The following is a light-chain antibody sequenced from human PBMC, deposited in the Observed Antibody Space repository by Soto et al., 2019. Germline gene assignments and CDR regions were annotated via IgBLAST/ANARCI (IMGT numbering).Light chain of an antibody. V-gene: IGKV3-20*01. CDR1: QSVSSSY. CDR2: GAS. CDR3: QQYGSSPPIT. Sequence: EIVLTQSPGTLSLSPGERATLSCRASQSVSSSYLAWYQQKPGQAPRLLIYGASSRATGIPDRFSGSVSGTDFTLTISRLEPEDFAVYYCQQYGSSPPITFGQGTRLEMK. J-gene: IGKJ5*01.